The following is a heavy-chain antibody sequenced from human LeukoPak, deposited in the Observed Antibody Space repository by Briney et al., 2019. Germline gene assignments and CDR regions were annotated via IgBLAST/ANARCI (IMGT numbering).Heavy chain of an antibody. D-gene: IGHD1/OR15-1a*01. V-gene: IGHV3-23*01. CDR2: VSGTGGRT. Sequence: GGSLRLSCAASGFTFSTYAMSWVRQAPGKGLEWVSVVSGTGGRTYYADSVKGRFTISRDNSKNTLYLQMNNLRTEDTAVYFCARDGGPNSYYYYGMDVWGQGTTVTVSS. CDR3: ARDGGPNSYYYYGMDV. CDR1: GFTFSTYA. J-gene: IGHJ6*02.